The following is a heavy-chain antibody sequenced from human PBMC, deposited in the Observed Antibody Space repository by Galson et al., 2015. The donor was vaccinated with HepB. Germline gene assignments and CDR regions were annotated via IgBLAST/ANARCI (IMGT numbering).Heavy chain of an antibody. Sequence: LSLTCTVSGGSISSYYWSWIRQPPGKGLEWIGYIYYSGSTNYNPSLKSRVTISVDTSKNQLSLKLSSVTAADTAVYYCARDSITMVRGSTFDIWGQGTVVTVSS. D-gene: IGHD3-10*01. J-gene: IGHJ3*02. CDR1: GGSISSYY. CDR3: ARDSITMVRGSTFDI. CDR2: IYYSGST. V-gene: IGHV4-59*01.